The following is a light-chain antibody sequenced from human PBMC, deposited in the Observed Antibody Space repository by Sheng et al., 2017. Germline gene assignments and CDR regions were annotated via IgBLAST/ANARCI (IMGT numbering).Light chain of an antibody. CDR3: QQSYTTPRT. CDR2: AAS. Sequence: DIQMTQSPSSLSASVGDRVTISCRASQSISDFLNWYQQKPGKAPQLLIYAASTLQSGVPSRFSGSGSGTDFTLTISSLQPEDFATYFCQQSYTTPRTFGQGTKVGIQT. CDR1: QSISDF. V-gene: IGKV1-39*01. J-gene: IGKJ1*01.